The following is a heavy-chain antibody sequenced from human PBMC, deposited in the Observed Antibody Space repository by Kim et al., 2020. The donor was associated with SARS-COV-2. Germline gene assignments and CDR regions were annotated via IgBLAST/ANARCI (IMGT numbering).Heavy chain of an antibody. V-gene: IGHV4-30-2*05. CDR3: ARAARRLGKYFDF. J-gene: IGHJ4*02. D-gene: IGHD3-9*01. Sequence: YNNPSLKSHITVSVDTPKNQFSLKQRSVTAADTAVCYCARAARRLGKYFDFWGPGTLVTVSS.